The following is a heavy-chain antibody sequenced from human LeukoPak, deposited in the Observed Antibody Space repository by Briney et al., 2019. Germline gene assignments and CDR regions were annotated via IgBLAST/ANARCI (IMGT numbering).Heavy chain of an antibody. CDR2: ISASNGNT. CDR3: ARDQTYYDFWSGYYRSGMDV. J-gene: IGHJ6*02. Sequence: GASVKVSCKASGYTFTSYGISWVRQAPGQGLEWMGWISASNGNTNYAQKLQGRVTMTTDTSTSTAYMELRSLRSDDTAVYYCARDQTYYDFWSGYYRSGMDVWGQGTTVTVSS. D-gene: IGHD3-3*01. CDR1: GYTFTSYG. V-gene: IGHV1-18*01.